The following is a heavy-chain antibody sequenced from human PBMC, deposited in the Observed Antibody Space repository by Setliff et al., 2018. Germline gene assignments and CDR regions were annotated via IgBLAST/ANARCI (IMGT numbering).Heavy chain of an antibody. D-gene: IGHD1-26*01. J-gene: IGHJ4*02. CDR3: AREPLGGSYDYFDY. CDR1: GFTFSSYW. Sequence: PGGSLRLSCAASGFTFSSYWMSWVRQAPGKGLEWVANIKQDGSQKYYVDSVKGRFTISRDNAKNSLYLQMNSLRAEDTAVYYCAREPLGGSYDYFDYWGQGTLVTVSS. CDR2: IKQDGSQK. V-gene: IGHV3-7*03.